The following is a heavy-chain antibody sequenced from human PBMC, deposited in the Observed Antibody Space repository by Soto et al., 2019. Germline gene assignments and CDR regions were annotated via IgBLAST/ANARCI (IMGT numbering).Heavy chain of an antibody. J-gene: IGHJ4*02. CDR2: IGGRDGDT. D-gene: IGHD6-19*01. V-gene: IGHV3-23*01. CDR3: AKAFTNGWSDFDS. Sequence: GGSLRLSCAVSGFSFTTYAVSWVRQTPGKGLEWVSTIGGRDGDTYDAESVKGRFTTSRDNSEGTVFLQMNSLSAEDTAIYYCAKAFTNGWSDFDSWGQGALVTVSS. CDR1: GFSFTTYA.